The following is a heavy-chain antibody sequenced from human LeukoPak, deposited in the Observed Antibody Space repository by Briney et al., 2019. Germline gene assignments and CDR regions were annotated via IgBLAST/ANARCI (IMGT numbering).Heavy chain of an antibody. CDR3: ARVAGWHWFDP. Sequence: SETLSLTCTVSGGSISSSSYYWGWIRQPSGKGLEWIGSIYYSGSTYYNPSLKSRVTISVDTSKNQFSLKLSSVTAADTAVYYCARVAGWHWFDPWGQGTLVTVSS. CDR1: GGSISSSSYY. J-gene: IGHJ5*02. D-gene: IGHD6-19*01. V-gene: IGHV4-39*07. CDR2: IYYSGST.